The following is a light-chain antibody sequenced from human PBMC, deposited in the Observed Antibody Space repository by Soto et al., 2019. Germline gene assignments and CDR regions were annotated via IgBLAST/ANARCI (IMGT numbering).Light chain of an antibody. V-gene: IGKV1-39*01. CDR1: QSISSY. CDR3: QQSYSTPIT. J-gene: IGKJ5*01. CDR2: AAS. Sequence: DIKMNQSPSSLSASVGDRVTITFRASQSISSYLNWYQQKPGKAPKFLIYAASNLQSGVPSRFSGSGSGTDFTLTISSLQPEDFATYYCQQSYSTPITFGQGTRLEIK.